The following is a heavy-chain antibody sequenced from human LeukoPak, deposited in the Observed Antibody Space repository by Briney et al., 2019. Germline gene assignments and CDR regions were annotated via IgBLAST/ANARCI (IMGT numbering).Heavy chain of an antibody. J-gene: IGHJ6*02. CDR2: ISSGSSYI. CDR3: ARGILGLEIHYYYGMDV. D-gene: IGHD5-24*01. Sequence: PGGSLRLSCAASGFTLSSYSMNWVRQAPGKGLEWVSSISSGSSYIYYADSVKGRFTIPRDNAKNSLYLQMNSLRAEDTAVYYCARGILGLEIHYYYGMDVWGQGTTVTVSS. CDR1: GFTLSSYS. V-gene: IGHV3-21*04.